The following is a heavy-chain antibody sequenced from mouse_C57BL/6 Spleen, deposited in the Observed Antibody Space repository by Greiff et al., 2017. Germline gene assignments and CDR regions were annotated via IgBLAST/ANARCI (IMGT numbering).Heavy chain of an antibody. V-gene: IGHV1-15*01. Sequence: VQLQQSGAELVRPGASVTLSCKASGYTFTDYEMHWVKQTPVHGLEWIGAIDPETGGTAYNQKFKGKAILTADKSSSTAYMEHRSLTSEDSAVYYCHYYGNYPYAMDYWGQGTSVTVSS. CDR3: HYYGNYPYAMDY. CDR2: IDPETGGT. CDR1: GYTFTDYE. J-gene: IGHJ4*01. D-gene: IGHD2-1*01.